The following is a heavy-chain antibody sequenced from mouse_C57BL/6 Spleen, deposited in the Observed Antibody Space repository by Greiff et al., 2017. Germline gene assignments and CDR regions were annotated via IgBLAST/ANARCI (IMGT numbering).Heavy chain of an antibody. J-gene: IGHJ4*01. Sequence: QVQLQQPGAELVKPGASVKMSCKASGYTFTSYWITWVKQRPGQGLEWIGDIYPGSGSTNYNEKFKSKATLTVDTSSSTAYMQLSSLTSEDSAVYYCARKKDYYGSSYYAMDYWGQGTSVTVSS. D-gene: IGHD1-1*01. CDR2: IYPGSGST. V-gene: IGHV1-55*01. CDR3: ARKKDYYGSSYYAMDY. CDR1: GYTFTSYW.